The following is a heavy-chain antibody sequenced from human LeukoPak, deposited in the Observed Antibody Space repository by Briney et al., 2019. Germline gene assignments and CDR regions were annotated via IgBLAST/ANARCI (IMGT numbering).Heavy chain of an antibody. Sequence: ASVKVSCKASGYTFTSYGISWVRQAPGQGLGWMGWISAYNGNTNYAQKLQGRVTMITDTSTSTAYMELRSLRSDDTAVYYCARVGRPDMTTVTTYYYYYMDVWGKGTTVTVSS. J-gene: IGHJ6*03. V-gene: IGHV1-18*01. CDR3: ARVGRPDMTTVTTYYYYYMDV. CDR2: ISAYNGNT. CDR1: GYTFTSYG. D-gene: IGHD4-11*01.